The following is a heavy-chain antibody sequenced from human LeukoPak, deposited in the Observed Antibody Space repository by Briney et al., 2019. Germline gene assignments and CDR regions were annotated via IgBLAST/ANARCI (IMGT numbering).Heavy chain of an antibody. Sequence: ASVKVSCKASGYTFTAYSMNWVRQAPGRGLEWMGWIDTNTGNPTYAQGFTGRFVFSLDTSVSTAYLQISSLKAEDTAVYYCARDHSSSSFDPWGQGTLVTVSS. J-gene: IGHJ5*02. CDR1: GYTFTAYS. V-gene: IGHV7-4-1*02. D-gene: IGHD6-6*01. CDR3: ARDHSSSSFDP. CDR2: IDTNTGNP.